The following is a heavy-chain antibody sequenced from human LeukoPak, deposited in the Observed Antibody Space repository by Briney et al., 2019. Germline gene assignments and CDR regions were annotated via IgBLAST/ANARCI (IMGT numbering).Heavy chain of an antibody. CDR2: IRSKAYGGTT. D-gene: IGHD3-3*01. V-gene: IGHV3-49*03. CDR3: TSGFASTIFGVVIKYNWFDP. J-gene: IGHJ5*02. CDR1: GFTFGDYA. Sequence: GGSLRLSCTASGFTFGDYAMSWFRQAPGKGIEWVGFIRSKAYGGTTEYAASVKGRFTISRDDSKSIAYLQMNSLKTEDTAVYYCTSGFASTIFGVVIKYNWFDPWGQGTLVTVSS.